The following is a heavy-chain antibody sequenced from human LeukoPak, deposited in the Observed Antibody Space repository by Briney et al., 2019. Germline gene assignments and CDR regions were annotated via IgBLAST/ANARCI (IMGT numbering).Heavy chain of an antibody. CDR2: ISGSGGSI. J-gene: IGHJ5*02. CDR3: ARGADGVSSNSRGWFDP. V-gene: IGHV3-23*01. D-gene: IGHD2-15*01. CDR1: GFTFSSYG. Sequence: GGSLRLSCAASGFTFSSYGMSWVRQAPGKGLEWVSAISGSGGSIYYADSVKGRFTISRDNSRNTLYLQMNTLRAEDTAVYSCARGADGVSSNSRGWFDPWGQGTLVTVPS.